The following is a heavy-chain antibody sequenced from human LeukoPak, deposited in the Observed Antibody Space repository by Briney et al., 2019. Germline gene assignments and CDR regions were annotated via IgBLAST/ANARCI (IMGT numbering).Heavy chain of an antibody. CDR1: GFTFGEYA. CDR2: IRSKAYGGTT. D-gene: IGHD3-10*01. Sequence: PGRSLRLSCTASGFTFGEYAMSWVRQAPGKGLEWVGFIRSKAYGGTTEYAASVKGRFTISRDDSKSIAYLQMNSLKTEDTAVYYCAREEDGSGSYWGENYWGQGTLVTVSS. V-gene: IGHV3-49*04. J-gene: IGHJ4*02. CDR3: AREEDGSGSYWGENY.